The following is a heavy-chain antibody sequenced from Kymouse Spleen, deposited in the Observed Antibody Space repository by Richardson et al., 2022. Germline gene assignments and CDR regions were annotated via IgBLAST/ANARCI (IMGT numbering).Heavy chain of an antibody. CDR3: ASEDRAARLFDY. V-gene: IGHV4-39*01. Sequence: QLQLQESGPGLVKPSETLSLTCTVSGGSISSSSYYWGWIRQPPGKGLEWIGSIYYSGSTYYNPSLKSRVTISVDTSKNQFSLKLSSVTAADTAVYYCASEDRAARLFDYWGQGTLVTVSS. CDR2: IYYSGST. D-gene: IGHD6-6*01. CDR1: GGSISSSSYY. J-gene: IGHJ4*02.